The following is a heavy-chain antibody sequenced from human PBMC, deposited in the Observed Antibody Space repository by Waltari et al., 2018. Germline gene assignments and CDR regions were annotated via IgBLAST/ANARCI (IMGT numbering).Heavy chain of an antibody. CDR1: GGTFGSYA. V-gene: IGHV1-69*12. Sequence: QVQMVQSGAEVKKPGSSVKVSCKASGGTFGSYAISWVRQAPGQGRVWMGGIIPIFGTTNYAQIFQGRVHMTAEESAATAYMELTSLTTADTAIYYCAMGGYSSGSRFFDLWGRGTLITVSS. J-gene: IGHJ2*01. D-gene: IGHD6-19*01. CDR2: IIPIFGTT. CDR3: AMGGYSSGSRFFDL.